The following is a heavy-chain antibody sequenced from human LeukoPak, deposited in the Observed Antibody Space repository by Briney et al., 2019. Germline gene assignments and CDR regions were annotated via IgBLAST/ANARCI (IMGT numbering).Heavy chain of an antibody. CDR2: ICGSGGGT. V-gene: IGHV3-23*01. CDR3: AKAGIGVVGYFDY. Sequence: GRSLRLSCAASGFTFNSYAMSWVRQGPGKGLERVSAICGSGGGTYYADSVKGRFTISRDNSKNTLYLQMNSLRDEDTALYYCAKAGIGVVGYFDYWGQGTLVTVSS. CDR1: GFTFNSYA. D-gene: IGHD6-19*01. J-gene: IGHJ4*02.